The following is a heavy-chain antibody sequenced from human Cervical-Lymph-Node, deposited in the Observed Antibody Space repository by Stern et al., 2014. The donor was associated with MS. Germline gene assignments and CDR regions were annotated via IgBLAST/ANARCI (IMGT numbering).Heavy chain of an antibody. Sequence: VTLVESGGGVVQPGRPLRLSCAASGFPFSSYGMHSARPAPGTGPQSAPVTWYDGTTKHYADPLKGRRTISRANSQNPPQPQQNSLRAEDTAVDYCAREAHDYGDYEGLGYFDLWGRGTLVTVSS. V-gene: IGHV3-33*01. CDR3: AREAHDYGDYEGLGYFDL. CDR1: GFPFSSYG. J-gene: IGHJ2*01. CDR2: TWYDGTTK. D-gene: IGHD4-17*01.